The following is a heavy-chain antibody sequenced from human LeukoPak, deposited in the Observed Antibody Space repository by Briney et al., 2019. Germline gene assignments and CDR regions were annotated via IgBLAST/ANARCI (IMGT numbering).Heavy chain of an antibody. CDR3: ARPLDSYYYYYMDV. V-gene: IGHV1-2*02. CDR1: GYTFTNYF. D-gene: IGHD3-9*01. J-gene: IGHJ6*03. Sequence: GASVKVSCKASGYTFTNYFMHWVRQAPGQGLEWMGWINPNSGGTNYAQKFQGRVTMTRDTSISTAYMELSRLRSDDTAVYYCARPLDSYYYYYMDVWGKGTTVTVSS. CDR2: INPNSGGT.